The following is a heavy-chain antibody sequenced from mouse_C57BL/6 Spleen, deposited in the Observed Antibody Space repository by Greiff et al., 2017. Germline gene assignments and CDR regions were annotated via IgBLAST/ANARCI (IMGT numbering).Heavy chain of an antibody. V-gene: IGHV1-52*01. Sequence: QVQLKQPGAELVRPGSSVKLSCKASGYTFTSYWMHWVKQRPIQGLEWIGNIDPSDSETHYNQKFKDKATLTVDKSSSTAYMQLSSLTSEDSAVXYCARDYYDYVYAMDYWGQGTSVTVSS. CDR3: ARDYYDYVYAMDY. J-gene: IGHJ4*01. D-gene: IGHD2-4*01. CDR2: IDPSDSET. CDR1: GYTFTSYW.